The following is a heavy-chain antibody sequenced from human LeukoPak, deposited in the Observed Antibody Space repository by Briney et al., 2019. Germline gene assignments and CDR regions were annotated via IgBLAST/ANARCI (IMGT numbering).Heavy chain of an antibody. V-gene: IGHV3-30-3*01. CDR3: ARDRFHKVVPAASFDY. CDR1: GFTFSSYA. J-gene: IGHJ4*02. CDR2: ISYDGSNK. Sequence: PGGSLRLSCAASGFTFSSYAMHWVRQAPGKGLEWVAVISYDGSNKYSADSVKGRFTISRDNSKNTLYLQMNSLRAEDTAVYYCARDRFHKVVPAASFDYWGQGTLVTVSS. D-gene: IGHD2-2*01.